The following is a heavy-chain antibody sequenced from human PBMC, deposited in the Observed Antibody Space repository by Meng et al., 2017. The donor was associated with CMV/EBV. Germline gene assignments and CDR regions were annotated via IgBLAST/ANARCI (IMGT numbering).Heavy chain of an antibody. Sequence: ASGFTFSNAWMSWVSQAPGKGLEWVGRIKSKTDGGTTDYAAPVKGRFTISRDDSKNTLYLQMNSLKTEDTAVYYCTAATHLNWFDPWGQGTLVTVSS. CDR2: IKSKTDGGTT. CDR1: GFTFSNAW. CDR3: TAATHLNWFDP. J-gene: IGHJ5*02. D-gene: IGHD6-25*01. V-gene: IGHV3-15*01.